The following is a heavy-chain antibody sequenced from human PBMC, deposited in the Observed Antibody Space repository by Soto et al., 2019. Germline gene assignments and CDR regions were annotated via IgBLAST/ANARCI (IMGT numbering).Heavy chain of an antibody. V-gene: IGHV4-59*01. Sequence: PSETLSLTCSVSGDSISPNYWSWIRQPPGKGLEWIGYIYYSGSISYKSSLKNRVTMSVDTSTNQFSLRLSSATAADTAVYYCARVHYDILTAYSYYFDSWGQGNLVTVSS. CDR2: IYYSGSI. CDR3: ARVHYDILTAYSYYFDS. D-gene: IGHD3-9*01. J-gene: IGHJ4*02. CDR1: GDSISPNY.